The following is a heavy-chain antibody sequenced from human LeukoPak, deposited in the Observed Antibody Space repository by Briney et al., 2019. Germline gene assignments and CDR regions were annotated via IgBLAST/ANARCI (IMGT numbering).Heavy chain of an antibody. D-gene: IGHD6-13*01. J-gene: IGHJ3*02. CDR3: ARTTKYSSSWFLAFDR. Sequence: GGSLRLSCAASGFTFSSYDMSWVRQAPGKGLEWVSYISSSGSTIYYADSVKGRFTISRDNAKNSLYLQMNSLRAEDTAVYYCARTTKYSSSWFLAFDRWGQGTMVTVYS. V-gene: IGHV3-48*03. CDR1: GFTFSSYD. CDR2: ISSSGSTI.